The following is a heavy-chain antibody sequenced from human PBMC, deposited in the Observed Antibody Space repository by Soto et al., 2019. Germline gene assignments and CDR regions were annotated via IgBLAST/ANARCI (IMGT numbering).Heavy chain of an antibody. CDR3: VRDSSVYYGFDN. D-gene: IGHD3-22*01. Sequence: QITLKESGPTLVKPTQNLTLTCTFSGFSLRTSGVGVGWIRQPPGKALEWLALIYWDDGKRYSPSLKTRLTITKHTSKNQVVLTMTNMDPVDTATYYCVRDSSVYYGFDNWGQGARVTVSS. V-gene: IGHV2-5*02. CDR1: GFSLRTSGVG. J-gene: IGHJ4*02. CDR2: IYWDDGK.